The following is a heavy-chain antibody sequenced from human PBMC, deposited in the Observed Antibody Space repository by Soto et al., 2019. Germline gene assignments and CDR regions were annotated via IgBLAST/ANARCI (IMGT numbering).Heavy chain of an antibody. D-gene: IGHD1-26*01. CDR1: GYTFTRHS. CDR2: IIPGRGDT. J-gene: IGHJ4*02. CDR3: ARENPTESGSYYDY. Sequence: ASVKVSCKASGYTFTRHSIHWVRQAPGQRLEWMGWIIPGRGDTDYSQNFQGRVTITRDTSASKAYMELNSLRSEDTAVYYCARENPTESGSYYDYWGQGTMVTVSS. V-gene: IGHV1-3*01.